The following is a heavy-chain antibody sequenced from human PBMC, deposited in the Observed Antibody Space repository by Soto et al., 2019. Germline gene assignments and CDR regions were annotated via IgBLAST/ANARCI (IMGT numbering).Heavy chain of an antibody. CDR1: GYTFTSYY. CDR3: ARARGVWSGYYTGFYFDY. Sequence: ASVKVSCKASGYTFTSYYMHWVRQAPGQGLEWMGIINPSGGSTSYAQKFQGRVTMTRDTSTSTVYMELSSLRSEDTAVYYCARARGVWSGYYTGFYFDYWGQGTLVTVSS. CDR2: INPSGGST. D-gene: IGHD3-3*01. V-gene: IGHV1-46*03. J-gene: IGHJ4*02.